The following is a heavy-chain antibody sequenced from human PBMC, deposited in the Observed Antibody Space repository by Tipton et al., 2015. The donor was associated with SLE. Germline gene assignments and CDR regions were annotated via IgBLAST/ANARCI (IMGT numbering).Heavy chain of an antibody. Sequence: TLSLTCTVSGGSISSSSYYWGWIRQPPGKGLEWIGSIYYSGSTYYNPSLKSRVTISVDTSKNQFSLKLSSVTAADTAGYYCARDNCGGDCYGYFQHWGQGTLVTVSS. J-gene: IGHJ1*01. V-gene: IGHV4-39*07. CDR2: IYYSGST. CDR1: GGSISSSSYY. CDR3: ARDNCGGDCYGYFQH. D-gene: IGHD2-21*01.